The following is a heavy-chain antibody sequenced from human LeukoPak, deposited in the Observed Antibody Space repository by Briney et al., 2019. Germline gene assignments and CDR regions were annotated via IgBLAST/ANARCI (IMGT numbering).Heavy chain of an antibody. J-gene: IGHJ4*02. CDR2: IIPIFGTA. D-gene: IGHD4-17*01. Sequence: GASVKVSCKASGGTFSSYAISWVRQAPGQGLEWMGGIIPIFGTANYAQKFQGRVTITADESTSTAYMELSSLRSEDTAVYYCARSPSGNGYGDYDPYYFDYWGQGTLVTVSS. CDR1: GGTFSSYA. V-gene: IGHV1-69*13. CDR3: ARSPSGNGYGDYDPYYFDY.